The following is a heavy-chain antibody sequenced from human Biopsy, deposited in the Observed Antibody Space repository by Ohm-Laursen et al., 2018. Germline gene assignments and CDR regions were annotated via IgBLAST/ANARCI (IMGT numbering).Heavy chain of an antibody. Sequence: SDTLSLTCTVSGDSISTYYWSWIRQPPGKGLQWIGYIYYTRNTDYNPSLQSRVTISVDTSKNHFSLRLRSMTPADTAMYYCARDRGYYSDRTVPGYFDLWGRGTLVTVSS. CDR3: ARDRGYYSDRTVPGYFDL. J-gene: IGHJ2*01. V-gene: IGHV4-59*01. CDR2: IYYTRNT. D-gene: IGHD3-22*01. CDR1: GDSISTYY.